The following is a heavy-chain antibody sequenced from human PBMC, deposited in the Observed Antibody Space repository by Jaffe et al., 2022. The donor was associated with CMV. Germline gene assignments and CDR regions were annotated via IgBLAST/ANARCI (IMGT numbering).Heavy chain of an antibody. Sequence: QVQLVQSGAEVKKPGASVKVSCKASGYTFTSYDINWVRQATGQGLEWMGWMNPNSGNTGYAQKFQGRVTMTRNTSISTAYMELSSLRSEDTAVYYCASLVVVVAAEQPHNYYYYGMDVWGQGTTVTVSS. CDR2: MNPNSGNT. D-gene: IGHD2-15*01. CDR3: ASLVVVVAAEQPHNYYYYGMDV. J-gene: IGHJ6*02. CDR1: GYTFTSYD. V-gene: IGHV1-8*01.